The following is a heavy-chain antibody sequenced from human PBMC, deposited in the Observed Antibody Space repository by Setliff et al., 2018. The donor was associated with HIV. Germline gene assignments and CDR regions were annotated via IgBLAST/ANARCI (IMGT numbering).Heavy chain of an antibody. CDR2: IWYDGINK. CDR3: ATSLMGQYFYY. J-gene: IGHJ4*02. Sequence: PGGSLRLSCAASGFTFSTYGIHWVRQAPGKGLEWVAVIWYDGINKYYADFVKGRFTISRDNSKNTLYLQMNSLRAEDTAMYYCATSLMGQYFYYWGQGTLVTVSS. D-gene: IGHD3-10*01. V-gene: IGHV3-33*01. CDR1: GFTFSTYG.